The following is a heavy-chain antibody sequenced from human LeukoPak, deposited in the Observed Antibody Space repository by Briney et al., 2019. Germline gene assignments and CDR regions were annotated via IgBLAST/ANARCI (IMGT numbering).Heavy chain of an antibody. Sequence: SETLSLTCCVSGGSIRSYYWSWIRQPPGKGLDWLGYIYYSGNTNYNPSLKCQLSITIHTSKNQYSLKLSSVSSADTAVYYCSRFTYYYGSGSYGAFDIWGQGTMVTVSS. CDR2: IYYSGNT. CDR3: SRFTYYYGSGSYGAFDI. D-gene: IGHD3-10*01. J-gene: IGHJ3*02. CDR1: GGSIRSYY. V-gene: IGHV4-59*01.